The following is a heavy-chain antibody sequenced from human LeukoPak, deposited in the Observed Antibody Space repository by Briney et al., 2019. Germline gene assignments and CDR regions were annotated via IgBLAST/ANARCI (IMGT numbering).Heavy chain of an antibody. Sequence: KASETLSLTCTVPGDSISSGGYSWSWIRQHPGKGLEWIGYIYYSGSTYYNPSLKNRITLSVDTSKNQFSLNLSSVTAADTAVYYCARYCSSTFCRWFDPWGQGTLVTVSS. J-gene: IGHJ5*02. CDR2: IYYSGST. CDR3: ARYCSSTFCRWFDP. V-gene: IGHV4-31*03. D-gene: IGHD2-2*01. CDR1: GDSISSGGYS.